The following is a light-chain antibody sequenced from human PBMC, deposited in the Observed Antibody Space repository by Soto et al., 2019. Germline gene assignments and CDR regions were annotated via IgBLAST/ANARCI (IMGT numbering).Light chain of an antibody. CDR2: ANS. Sequence: QSVLTQPPSVSGAPGQRVTISCTGSSSNIGAGYDVHWYQQLPGTAPKLLIYANSNRPSGVPDRFSGSKSGTSASLAITGLQAEDEADYYCQSSDSSLSALFGGGTKLTVL. V-gene: IGLV1-40*01. CDR1: SSNIGAGYD. CDR3: QSSDSSLSAL. J-gene: IGLJ2*01.